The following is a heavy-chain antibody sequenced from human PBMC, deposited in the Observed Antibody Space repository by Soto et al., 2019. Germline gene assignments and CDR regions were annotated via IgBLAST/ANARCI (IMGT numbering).Heavy chain of an antibody. V-gene: IGHV3-7*05. CDR2: INQDGSDK. J-gene: IGHJ6*02. Sequence: EVHPVESGGGLVQPGGSLRLSCAVSGLTLSRYWMSWVRQAPGKGLEWVANINQDGSDKNYLDSVKGRFTVSRDNAKNSLYLQMNGLRVEDTAVCFCARGHYGMEDWGQGTTVTVSS. CDR1: GLTLSRYW. CDR3: ARGHYGMED.